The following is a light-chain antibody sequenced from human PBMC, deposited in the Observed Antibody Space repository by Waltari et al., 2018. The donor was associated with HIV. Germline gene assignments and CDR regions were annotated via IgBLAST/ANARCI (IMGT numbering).Light chain of an antibody. CDR1: QTISRK. CDR3: QQTYSTPYT. J-gene: IGKJ2*01. CDR2: VAS. Sequence: DIQMTQSPSSLSAFVGDSVTITCRASQTISRKLNWYQQRPGKAPNLLISVASRLQSGGPSRFSGSGSVTDFTLTISSLQPEDFATYYCQQTYSTPYTFGQGTKLEI. V-gene: IGKV1-39*01.